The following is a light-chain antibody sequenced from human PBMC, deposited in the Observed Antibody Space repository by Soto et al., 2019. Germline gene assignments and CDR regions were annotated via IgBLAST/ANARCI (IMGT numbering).Light chain of an antibody. CDR2: GAS. J-gene: IGKJ4*01. Sequence: EIVMTQSPATLSVSPGERATLSCRASQSISRNLAWYQQKPGQAPRLLIYGASTGATGLPARFSGSGSGTEFTLTISSLQSEDFAVYYCQQYNNWPLTFGGGTKVEIK. V-gene: IGKV3-15*01. CDR3: QQYNNWPLT. CDR1: QSISRN.